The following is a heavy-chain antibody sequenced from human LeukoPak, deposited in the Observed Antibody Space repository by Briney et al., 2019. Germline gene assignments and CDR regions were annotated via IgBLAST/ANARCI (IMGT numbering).Heavy chain of an antibody. D-gene: IGHD1-26*01. CDR2: ISSSSSYI. Sequence: PGGSLRLSCAASGFTFSNYEMNWVRQAPGKGLEWVSSISSSSSYIYYADSVKGRFTISRDNAKNSLYLQMNSLRAEDTAVYYCARAREWELLTIDYWGQGTLVTVSS. CDR1: GFTFSNYE. CDR3: ARAREWELLTIDY. J-gene: IGHJ4*02. V-gene: IGHV3-21*01.